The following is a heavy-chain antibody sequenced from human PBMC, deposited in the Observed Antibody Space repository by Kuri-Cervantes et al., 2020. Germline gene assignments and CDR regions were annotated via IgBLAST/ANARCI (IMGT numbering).Heavy chain of an antibody. CDR3: ARDTLAFNDYITHLGDV. CDR1: GGSFSGYY. V-gene: IGHV4-34*01. J-gene: IGHJ6*02. CDR2: INHSGST. D-gene: IGHD4-11*01. Sequence: SETLSLTCAVYGGSFSGYYWSWIRQPPGKGLEWIGEINHSGSTNYNPSLKSRVTISVDTSKNQFSLKLSSVTAADTAVYYCARDTLAFNDYITHLGDVWGQGTTVTVSS.